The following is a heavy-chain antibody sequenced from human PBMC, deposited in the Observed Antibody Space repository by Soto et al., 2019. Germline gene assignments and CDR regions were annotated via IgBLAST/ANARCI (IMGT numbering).Heavy chain of an antibody. D-gene: IGHD6-13*01. V-gene: IGHV3-21*01. J-gene: IGHJ4*02. Sequence: EVQLVESGGGLVKPGGSLRLSCAASGFTFSSYSMNWGRQAPGKGLEWVSSISSSSSYIYYADSVKGRFTISRDNAKNSLYLQMNSLRAEDTAVYYSARGRAAAGPRGDYWGQGTLVTVSS. CDR3: ARGRAAAGPRGDY. CDR2: ISSSSSYI. CDR1: GFTFSSYS.